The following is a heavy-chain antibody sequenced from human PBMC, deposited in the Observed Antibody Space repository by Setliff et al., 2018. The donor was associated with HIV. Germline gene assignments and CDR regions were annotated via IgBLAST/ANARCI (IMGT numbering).Heavy chain of an antibody. J-gene: IGHJ3*02. CDR2: IYLSGST. CDR1: GGSIRSYY. V-gene: IGHV4-59*01. CDR3: ARGGTVLPPGAFDI. D-gene: IGHD2-15*01. Sequence: KTSETLSLTCSVSGGSIRSYYWSWIRQPPGKALEWIGYIYLSGSTHYSPSLKSRVTISADTSKNQFSLKLSSVTAADTAVYYCARGGTVLPPGAFDIWGQGTMVTVSS.